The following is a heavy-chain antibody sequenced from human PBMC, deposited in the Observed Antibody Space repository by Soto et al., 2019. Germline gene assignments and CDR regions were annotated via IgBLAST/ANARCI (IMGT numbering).Heavy chain of an antibody. V-gene: IGHV5-10-1*01. CDR3: AKTYYYDSAGYYAPFDP. CDR2: IDPTDSYT. J-gene: IGHJ5*02. CDR1: GYTFTNYW. Sequence: VESLKISCKGSGYTFTNYWINWVRQVPGKGLEWMGRIDPTDSYTNYSPSFQGRVTISVDKSINTAYLQWSSLKASDTAMYYCAKTYYYDSAGYYAPFDPWGQGTLVTVSS. D-gene: IGHD3-22*01.